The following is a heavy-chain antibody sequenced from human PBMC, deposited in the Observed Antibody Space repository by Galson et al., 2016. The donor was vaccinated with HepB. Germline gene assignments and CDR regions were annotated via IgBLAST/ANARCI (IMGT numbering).Heavy chain of an antibody. V-gene: IGHV1-18*01. J-gene: IGHJ6*02. D-gene: IGHD2-8*01. CDR2: ISGYNGNT. CDR1: GYTFTSYG. Sequence: SVKVSCKASGYTFTSYGISWVRLAPGQGLEWMGWISGYNGNTNYARKFQGRVTLTTNTSTSTAYIELRSLRSDDTAVYYCARDIVLIVFSADYYYYGMDVWGQGTTVTVSS. CDR3: ARDIVLIVFSADYYYYGMDV.